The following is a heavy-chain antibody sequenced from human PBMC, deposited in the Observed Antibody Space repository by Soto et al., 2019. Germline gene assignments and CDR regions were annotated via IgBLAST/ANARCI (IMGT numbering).Heavy chain of an antibody. CDR3: ARGRPPPGYCGSANCYDGPSFDP. Sequence: SETLSLPCAVYGGSFSGYYWSWIRQPPGKGLEWIGDINHNGNTNYNPSLKSRLTLSVDTSKNQFSLKLNSATAADTGLYYCARGRPPPGYCGSANCYDGPSFDPWGQGTLVTVSS. D-gene: IGHD2-2*01. J-gene: IGHJ5*02. CDR1: GGSFSGYY. V-gene: IGHV4-34*01. CDR2: INHNGNT.